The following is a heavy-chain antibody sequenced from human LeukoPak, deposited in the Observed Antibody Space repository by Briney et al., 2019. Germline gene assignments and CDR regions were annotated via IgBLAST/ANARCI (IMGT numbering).Heavy chain of an antibody. J-gene: IGHJ4*02. CDR1: GNYW. CDR3: VSFYETY. V-gene: IGHV3-74*01. CDR2: INSDGSWT. D-gene: IGHD2/OR15-2a*01. Sequence: GGSRRLSCAASGNYWRHWVRQVPGRGLVWVSHINSDGSWTSYADSVKGRFTISKDNAKNTVYLQMNSLRAEDTAVYYCVSFYETYWGRGTLVTVSS.